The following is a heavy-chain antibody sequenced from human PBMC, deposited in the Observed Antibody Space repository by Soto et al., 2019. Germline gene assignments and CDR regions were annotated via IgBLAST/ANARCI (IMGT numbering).Heavy chain of an antibody. J-gene: IGHJ6*03. D-gene: IGHD3-16*01. CDR2: IYYSGST. Sequence: ETLSLTCTVSGGSISSYYWSWIRQPPGKGLEWIGYIYYSGSTNYNPSLKSRVTISVDTSKNQFSLKLSSVTAADTAVYYCARQFGRYYYYYMDVWGKGTTVTVSS. CDR1: GGSISSYY. V-gene: IGHV4-59*08. CDR3: ARQFGRYYYYYMDV.